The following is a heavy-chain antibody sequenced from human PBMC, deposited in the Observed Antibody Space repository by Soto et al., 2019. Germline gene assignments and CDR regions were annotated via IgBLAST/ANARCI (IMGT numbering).Heavy chain of an antibody. CDR2: IYYSGST. V-gene: IGHV4-30-4*01. J-gene: IGHJ6*02. CDR1: GVSISSGDYY. Sequence: PSETLSLTCTVSGVSISSGDYYWSWIRQPPGKGLEWIGYIYYSGSTYYNPSLKSRVTISVDTSKNQFSLKLSSVTAADTAVYYCARSRYSSSWYSGGYYYGMDVWGQGTTVTVSS. CDR3: ARSRYSSSWYSGGYYYGMDV. D-gene: IGHD6-13*01.